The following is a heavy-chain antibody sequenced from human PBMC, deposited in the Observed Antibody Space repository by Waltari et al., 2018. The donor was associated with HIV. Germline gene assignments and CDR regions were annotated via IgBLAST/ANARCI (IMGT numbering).Heavy chain of an antibody. D-gene: IGHD1-26*01. CDR1: GGTFSTHS. CDR2: IIRVFEST. V-gene: IGHV1-69*15. CDR3: ARGSSGSYRWFDP. J-gene: IGHJ5*02. Sequence: QEQLVQSGAEVKKPGSSVKVSCKAPGGTFSTHSISWVRQAPGQGLEWMGNIIRVFESTTYAQKFHGRLTISADESTSTVFMELSSLSFDDTAVYYCARGSSGSYRWFDPWGHGTLVTVSS.